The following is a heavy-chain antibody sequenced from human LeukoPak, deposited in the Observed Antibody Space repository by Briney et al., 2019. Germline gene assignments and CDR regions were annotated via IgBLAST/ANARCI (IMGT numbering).Heavy chain of an antibody. CDR3: ARGSPYYYDSSGYYQIFDY. CDR1: GYTFTSYG. D-gene: IGHD3-22*01. CDR2: ISAYNGNT. Sequence: ASVKVSCKASGYTFTSYGISWVRQAPGQGLEWIGWISAYNGNTNYAQKLQGRVTMTTDTSTSTAYMELRSLRSDDTAVYYCARGSPYYYDSSGYYQIFDYWGQGTLVTVSS. V-gene: IGHV1-18*01. J-gene: IGHJ4*02.